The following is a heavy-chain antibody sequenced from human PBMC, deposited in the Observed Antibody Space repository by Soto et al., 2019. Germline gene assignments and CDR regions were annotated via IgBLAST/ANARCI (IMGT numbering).Heavy chain of an antibody. CDR3: ARDSSSFYAMDV. CDR2: INPNSGGT. CDR1: GYTFTGYY. D-gene: IGHD6-6*01. J-gene: IGHJ6*04. Sequence: ASVKLSCKASGYTFTGYYMHCVRQAPGQGLEWMGWINPNSGGTNYAQKFQGWVTMTRDTSISTAYMELSRLRSDDTAVYYCARDSSSFYAMDVWGKGTTVTVSS. V-gene: IGHV1-2*04.